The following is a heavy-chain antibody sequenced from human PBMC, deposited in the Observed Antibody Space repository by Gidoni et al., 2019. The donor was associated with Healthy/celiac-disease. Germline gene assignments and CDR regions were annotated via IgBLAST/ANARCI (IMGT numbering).Heavy chain of an antibody. Sequence: EVQLVESGGGLVKPGGSLRLSCAASGFTFSNAWMNWVRQAPGKGLEWVGRIKSKTDGGTTDYAAPVKGRFTISRDDSKNTLYLQMNSLKTEDTAVYYCTTQRVHYDFWSGYSYYFDYWGQGTLVTVSS. CDR2: IKSKTDGGTT. CDR3: TTQRVHYDFWSGYSYYFDY. V-gene: IGHV3-15*07. D-gene: IGHD3-3*01. CDR1: GFTFSNAW. J-gene: IGHJ4*02.